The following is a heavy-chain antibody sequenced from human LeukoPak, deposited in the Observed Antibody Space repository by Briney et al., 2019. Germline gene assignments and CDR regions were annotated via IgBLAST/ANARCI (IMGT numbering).Heavy chain of an antibody. CDR3: ARGAAMGPIDY. Sequence: GGSLRLSCATSGFTLNGYNMNWVRQAPGKGLEWISYITSTSSSTSYADSVKGRFTISSDNAKHSLYLQMSSLRADDTAVYYCARGAAMGPIDYWGQGTLVTVSS. V-gene: IGHV3-21*05. D-gene: IGHD5-18*01. CDR1: GFTLNGYN. CDR2: ITSTSSST. J-gene: IGHJ4*02.